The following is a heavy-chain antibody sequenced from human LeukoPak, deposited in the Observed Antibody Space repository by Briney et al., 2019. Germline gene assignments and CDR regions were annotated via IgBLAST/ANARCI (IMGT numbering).Heavy chain of an antibody. Sequence: GGSLRLSCAASGFTFSSYWMSWVRQAPGKGLEWVANIKQDGSEKYYVDSVKGRFTISRDNAKNSLYLQMNSLRAEDTAVYYCARGGYCSSTSCYYYYYYGMDVWGQGTTVTVSS. CDR1: GFTFSSYW. D-gene: IGHD2-2*03. CDR2: IKQDGSEK. J-gene: IGHJ6*02. V-gene: IGHV3-7*03. CDR3: ARGGYCSSTSCYYYYYYGMDV.